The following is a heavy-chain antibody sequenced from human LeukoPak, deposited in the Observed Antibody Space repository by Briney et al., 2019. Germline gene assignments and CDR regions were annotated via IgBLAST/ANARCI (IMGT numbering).Heavy chain of an antibody. J-gene: IGHJ5*02. D-gene: IGHD3-10*01. Sequence: KPSGTLSLTCAVYGGSFSGYYWSWIRQPPGKGLEWIGEINHSGSTNSNPSLKSGVTISVDTSKNQFSLKPSSVTAADTAVYYCARGGGFGELYSWGQGTLVTVSS. CDR3: ARGGGFGELYS. CDR2: INHSGST. V-gene: IGHV4-34*01. CDR1: GGSFSGYY.